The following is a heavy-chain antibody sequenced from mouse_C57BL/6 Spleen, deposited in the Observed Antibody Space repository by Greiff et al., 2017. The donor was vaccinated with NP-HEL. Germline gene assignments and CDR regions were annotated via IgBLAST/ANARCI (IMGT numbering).Heavy chain of an antibody. V-gene: IGHV5-17*01. J-gene: IGHJ2*01. CDR3: AMKGYFDY. CDR1: GFTFSDYG. CDR2: ISSGSSTI. Sequence: DVMLVESGGGLVKPGGSLKLSCAASGFTFSDYGMHWVRQAPEKGLEWVAYISSGSSTIYYADTVKGRFTISRDNAKNTLFLQMTSLRSEDTAMYYCAMKGYFDYWGQGTTLTVSS.